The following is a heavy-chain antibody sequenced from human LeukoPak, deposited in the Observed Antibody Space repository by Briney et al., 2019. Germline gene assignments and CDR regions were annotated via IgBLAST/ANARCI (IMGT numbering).Heavy chain of an antibody. CDR1: GGSISSYY. V-gene: IGHV4-59*01. D-gene: IGHD1-26*01. Sequence: SETLSLTCTVSGGSISSYYWSWIRQPPGKGLEWIGYIYYSGSTNYNPSLKSRVTISVDTSKNQFSLKLSSVTAADTAVYYCARWSGSSQHWSDYWGQGTLVTVSS. J-gene: IGHJ4*02. CDR2: IYYSGST. CDR3: ARWSGSSQHWSDY.